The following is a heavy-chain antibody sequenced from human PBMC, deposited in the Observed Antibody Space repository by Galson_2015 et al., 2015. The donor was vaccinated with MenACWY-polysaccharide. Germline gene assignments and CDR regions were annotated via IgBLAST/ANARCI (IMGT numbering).Heavy chain of an antibody. CDR1: VGSISSYY. CDR3: ARAIAGAGQRREFDL. J-gene: IGHJ2*01. V-gene: IGHV4-59*01. Sequence: SETLSLTCTVSVGSISSYYWNWIRQPPGKGLEWVGYINYSGSTNHNPSLKSQVTMSVDTSKHQFSLNLTSVTDEDTAVYYCARAIAGAGQRREFDLSGRRTLVTVSS. D-gene: IGHD6-19*01. CDR2: INYSGST.